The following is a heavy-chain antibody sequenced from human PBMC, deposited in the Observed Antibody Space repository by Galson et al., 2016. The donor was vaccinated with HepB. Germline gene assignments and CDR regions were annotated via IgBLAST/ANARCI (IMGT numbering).Heavy chain of an antibody. J-gene: IGHJ6*02. CDR2: KSYDGSDK. CDR3: AKDVWRGSGTDYYGMDV. CDR1: GFTFSSYG. D-gene: IGHD1-1*01. V-gene: IGHV3-30*18. Sequence: SLRLSCAAYGFTFSSYGMHWVRQAPGKGLEWVAVKSYDGSDKYYADSVKGRFTISRDNSKNTLYLQMSSLRAEDTAVYYCAKDVWRGSGTDYYGMDVWGQGTTVTVSS.